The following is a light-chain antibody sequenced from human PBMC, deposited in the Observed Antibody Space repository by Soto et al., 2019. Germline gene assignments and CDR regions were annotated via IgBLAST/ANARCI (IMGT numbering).Light chain of an antibody. J-gene: IGLJ1*01. CDR2: YDD. Sequence: QPVLTQPPSVSAAPRQRVTISCSGSSSNIGDNAVNWYQQLPGKAPKLLIYYDDLLPSGVSDRFSGSKSGTSASLAISGLQSEDEADYYCAAWDDSLNGYVFGPGTKLPVL. CDR3: AAWDDSLNGYV. V-gene: IGLV1-36*01. CDR1: SSNIGDNA.